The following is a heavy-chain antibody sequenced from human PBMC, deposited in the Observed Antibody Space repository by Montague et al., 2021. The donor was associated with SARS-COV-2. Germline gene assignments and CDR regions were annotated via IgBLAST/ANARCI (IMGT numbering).Heavy chain of an antibody. J-gene: IGHJ3*02. V-gene: IGHV3-23*01. CDR2: ISDSGDKT. CDR3: AKAEGSHIGYVRFAADI. CDR1: GLTFSNYA. Sequence: SLRLSCAASGLTFSNYAVNWFRQAPGKGLDWVPAISDSGDKTFYADSVKGRFTTSRDNSKGTLYLQMNSLRAEDTAKYFCAKAEGSHIGYVRFAADIWGQGTTVAVSS. D-gene: IGHD2-21*01.